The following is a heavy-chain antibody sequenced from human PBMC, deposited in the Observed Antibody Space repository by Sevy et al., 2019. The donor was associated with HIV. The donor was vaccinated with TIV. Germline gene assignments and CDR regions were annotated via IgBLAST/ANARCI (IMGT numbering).Heavy chain of an antibody. D-gene: IGHD6-6*01. CDR1: GYSIRNGYY. J-gene: IGHJ4*02. CDR3: ARDRKYPLYYFDY. CDR2: IHHSGIT. V-gene: IGHV4-38-2*02. Sequence: SETLSLTCTVFGYSIRNGYYWAWIRQPPGKGLEWIGSIHHSGITHYNPSLKSRVIISVDTSKNQVSLELSSVTAADTAMYYCARDRKYPLYYFDYWGQGILVTVSS.